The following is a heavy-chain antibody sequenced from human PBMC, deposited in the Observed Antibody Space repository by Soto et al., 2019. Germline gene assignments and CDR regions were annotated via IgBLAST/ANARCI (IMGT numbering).Heavy chain of an antibody. CDR1: GFTFSSYG. D-gene: IGHD6-19*01. CDR2: ISYDGSNK. V-gene: IGHV3-30*18. Sequence: QVQLVESGGGVVQPGRSLRLSCAASGFTFSSYGMHWVRQAPGKGLEWVAVISYDGSNKYYADSVKGRFTISRDNSKNTLYLQMNSLRAEDTAVYYCAKDGTSSGWFRYYYYGMDVWGQGTTVTVSS. J-gene: IGHJ6*02. CDR3: AKDGTSSGWFRYYYYGMDV.